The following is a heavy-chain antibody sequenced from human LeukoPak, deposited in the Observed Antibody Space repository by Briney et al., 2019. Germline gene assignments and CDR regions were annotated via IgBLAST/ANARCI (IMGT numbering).Heavy chain of an antibody. J-gene: IGHJ3*02. CDR1: GFTFSTFA. CDR2: ISGSGDTT. CDR3: AKDCLRTVPQVFDI. V-gene: IGHV3-23*01. Sequence: GGSLRLSCTASGFTFSTFAMGCVRPAPGKGLLWVSGISGSGDTTYYADSVKGRFATSRNNSENTLNLQMNRLRAEDTAVYHCAKDCLRTVPQVFDIWGQGTMVTVSS. D-gene: IGHD2-2*01.